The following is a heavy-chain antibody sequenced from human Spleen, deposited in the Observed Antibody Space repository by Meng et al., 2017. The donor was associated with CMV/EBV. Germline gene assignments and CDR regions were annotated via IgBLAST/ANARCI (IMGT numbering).Heavy chain of an antibody. D-gene: IGHD6-6*01. CDR3: ARGLVRGLDY. Sequence: GGSLRLSCAASGFTFSDYWMLWVRQGPGKGLVWVSRINSDGSNTSYADSVKGRFTMSKDNANNTLYLQMNSLRAEDTAVYYCARGLVRGLDYWGQGTLVTVSS. CDR2: INSDGSNT. CDR1: GFTFSDYW. J-gene: IGHJ4*02. V-gene: IGHV3-74*01.